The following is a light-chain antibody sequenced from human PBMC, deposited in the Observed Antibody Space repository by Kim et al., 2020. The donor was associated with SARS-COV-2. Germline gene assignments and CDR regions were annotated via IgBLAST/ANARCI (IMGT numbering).Light chain of an antibody. CDR3: NSRDSNDNVV. Sequence: SSELTQDPAVSVALGQTVRITCQGDSLRSYYATWYQQKPGQAPRLVIYGKNNRHSGIPDRFSGSSSGNTASLTITGTQAGDEADYYCNSRDSNDNVVFGG. J-gene: IGLJ2*01. CDR1: SLRSYY. V-gene: IGLV3-19*01. CDR2: GKN.